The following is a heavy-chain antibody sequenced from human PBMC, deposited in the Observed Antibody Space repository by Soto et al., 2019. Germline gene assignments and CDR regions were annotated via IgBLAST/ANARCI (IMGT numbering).Heavy chain of an antibody. Sequence: EVQLVESGGGLVQPGRSLRLSCVASGFTFYNHGMHWVRQAPGRGLEWVSGITWSSDSMGYADSVKGRFTISRDNAKNSLYLQMTSLRPEDTALYYCAKEDSGFSGYMDVWGTGTTVSVSS. V-gene: IGHV3-9*01. CDR2: ITWSSDSM. CDR3: AKEDSGFSGYMDV. J-gene: IGHJ6*03. D-gene: IGHD3-10*01. CDR1: GFTFYNHG.